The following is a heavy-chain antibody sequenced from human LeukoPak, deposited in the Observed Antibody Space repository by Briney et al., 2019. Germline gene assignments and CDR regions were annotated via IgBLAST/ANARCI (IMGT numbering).Heavy chain of an antibody. Sequence: PSETLSLTCIFSSGSISSGSISNFYWNWIRQPPGKGLEWIGYIFYSGTTNYNPSLKSRVTISIDTSKNQFSLKVSSVTAADTAVYYCARSDCSGGACYINFDYWGQGTLVTVSS. J-gene: IGHJ4*02. D-gene: IGHD2-15*01. CDR2: IFYSGTT. V-gene: IGHV4-61*01. CDR1: SGSISSGSISNFY. CDR3: ARSDCSGGACYINFDY.